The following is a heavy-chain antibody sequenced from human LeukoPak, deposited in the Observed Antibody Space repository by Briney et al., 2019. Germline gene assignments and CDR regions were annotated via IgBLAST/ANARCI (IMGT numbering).Heavy chain of an antibody. CDR3: ARKLYDSSRYGQTYYFDN. J-gene: IGHJ4*02. CDR1: GYTFTASG. D-gene: IGHD3-22*01. CDR2: INPYNDIT. Sequence: ASVKLSCKASGYTFTASGLCWVRQAPGQGLEWMGWINPYNDITDYAQTFKGRVTMTTDTSTSTAYMELRSLRSDDTAVYYCARKLYDSSRYGQTYYFDNWGQGTLVTVSS. V-gene: IGHV1-18*01.